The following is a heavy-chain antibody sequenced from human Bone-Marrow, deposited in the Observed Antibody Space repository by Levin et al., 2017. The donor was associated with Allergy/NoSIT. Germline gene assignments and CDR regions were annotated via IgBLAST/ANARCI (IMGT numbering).Heavy chain of an antibody. Sequence: GGSLILSCAASGFTFNSYSMNWVRQAPGKGLEWIAYMSSSMTIMFYADSVKGRFTISRDNAKNSLFLQMNSLRGEDTAIYYCARTRGSYRANDYWGQGTLVTVSS. V-gene: IGHV3-48*01. D-gene: IGHD1-26*01. CDR1: GFTFNSYS. J-gene: IGHJ4*02. CDR3: ARTRGSYRANDY. CDR2: MSSSMTIM.